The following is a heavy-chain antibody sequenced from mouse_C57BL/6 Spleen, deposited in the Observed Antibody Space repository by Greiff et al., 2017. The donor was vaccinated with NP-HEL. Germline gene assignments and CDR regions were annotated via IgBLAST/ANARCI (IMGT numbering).Heavy chain of an antibody. D-gene: IGHD2-4*01. CDR1: GYTFTSYW. J-gene: IGHJ2*01. Sequence: VQLQQPGAELVKPGASVKMSCKASGYTFTSYWITWVKQRPGQGLEWIGDIYPGSGSTNYNEKFKSKATLTVDTSSSTAYMQLSSLTSEDSAVYYCARDYDYDVPFDYWGQGTTLTVSS. CDR2: IYPGSGST. CDR3: ARDYDYDVPFDY. V-gene: IGHV1-55*01.